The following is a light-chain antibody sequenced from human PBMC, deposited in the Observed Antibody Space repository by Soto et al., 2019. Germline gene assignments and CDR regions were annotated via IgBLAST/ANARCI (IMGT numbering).Light chain of an antibody. J-gene: IGKJ4*01. CDR1: QSLLHSDGYNH. CDR2: EAS. V-gene: IGKV2-28*01. Sequence: DIVMTQAPLSLPVTPGEPASISCRSSQSLLHSDGYNHLDWYLQQPGQSPQLLIYEASKLASGVPDRFSDSGSGTDFTLKISRVEAEDVGVYHCMQALHPPPTFGGGTKVEIK. CDR3: MQALHPPPT.